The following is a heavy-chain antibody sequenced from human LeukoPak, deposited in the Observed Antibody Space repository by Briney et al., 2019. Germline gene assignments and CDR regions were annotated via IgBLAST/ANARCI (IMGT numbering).Heavy chain of an antibody. J-gene: IGHJ5*02. Sequence: SETLSLTCTVSGDSISSYYWSWIRQPPGKGLEWIGYIYYSGSTHYNPSLKSRVTISVDTSKNQFSLKLSSVTAADTAVYYCARTGHYYDSSGSTFWFDPWGQGTRVTVSS. CDR1: GDSISSYY. CDR2: IYYSGST. V-gene: IGHV4-59*01. CDR3: ARTGHYYDSSGSTFWFDP. D-gene: IGHD3-22*01.